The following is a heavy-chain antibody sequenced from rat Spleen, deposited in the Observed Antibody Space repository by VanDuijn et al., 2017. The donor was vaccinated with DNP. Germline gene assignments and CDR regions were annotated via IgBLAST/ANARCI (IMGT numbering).Heavy chain of an antibody. CDR2: ISHDGGGT. V-gene: IGHV5-58*01. CDR3: ASFNWPAP. Sequence: EVQLVETGGGLVQPGRSLKLSCVASGLTFSSYWMFWIRQAPTKGLEWVASISHDGGGTFYGDSVKGRFTISRENAKTTLYLQMNSLRSEDTATYYCASFNWPAPWGQGTSVTVSS. D-gene: IGHD3-6*01. J-gene: IGHJ4*01. CDR1: GLTFSSYW.